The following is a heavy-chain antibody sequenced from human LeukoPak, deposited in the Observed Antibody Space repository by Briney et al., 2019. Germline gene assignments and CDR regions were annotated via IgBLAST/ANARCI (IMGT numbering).Heavy chain of an antibody. Sequence: GASVKVSCKASSYTFTSYGISWMRQAPGQGLEWMGWISAYNGNTNYPQKLQGRVTMTTDTSTSTAYMELRSLRSDDTAVYYCARDGDYGGNWDYWGQGTLVTVSS. J-gene: IGHJ4*02. CDR3: ARDGDYGGNWDY. CDR1: SYTFTSYG. D-gene: IGHD4-23*01. CDR2: ISAYNGNT. V-gene: IGHV1-18*01.